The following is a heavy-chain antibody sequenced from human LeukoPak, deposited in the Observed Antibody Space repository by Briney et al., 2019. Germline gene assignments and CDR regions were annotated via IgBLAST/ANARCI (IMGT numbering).Heavy chain of an antibody. Sequence: SETLSLTCTVSGGSISSYYWSWIRQPPGKGLEWIGYIYYSGSTNYNPSLKSRVTISVKTTKNQFSLKLSSVTAADTAIYYCAREGTYYYDSERIFDSWGQGTLVTVSS. CDR1: GGSISSYY. V-gene: IGHV4-59*01. D-gene: IGHD3-10*01. J-gene: IGHJ4*02. CDR3: AREGTYYYDSERIFDS. CDR2: IYYSGST.